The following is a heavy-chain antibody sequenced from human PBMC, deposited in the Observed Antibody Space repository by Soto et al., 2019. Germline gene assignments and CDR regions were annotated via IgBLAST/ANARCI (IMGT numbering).Heavy chain of an antibody. CDR1: GGSIGSYY. V-gene: IGHV4-59*01. CDR3: ARDRAHIAAAGTYFDY. D-gene: IGHD6-13*01. J-gene: IGHJ4*02. Sequence: SETLSLTCTVSGGSIGSYYWSWIRQPPGKGLEWIGYIYYSGSTNYNPSLKSRVTISVDTSKNQFSLKLSSVTAADTAVYYCARDRAHIAAAGTYFDYWGQGTLVTVSS. CDR2: IYYSGST.